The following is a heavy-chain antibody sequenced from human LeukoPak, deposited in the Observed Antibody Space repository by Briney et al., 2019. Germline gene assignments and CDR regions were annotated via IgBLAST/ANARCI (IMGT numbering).Heavy chain of an antibody. J-gene: IGHJ6*03. V-gene: IGHV4-59*01. CDR3: ASGLSSLFSFGAALDYYMDV. Sequence: KPSETLSLTCTVSGGSISSYYWSWIRQPAGRGLEWIGYIYYSGSTNYNPSLKSRVTISVDTSKNQFSLKLSSVTAADTAMYYCASGLSSLFSFGAALDYYMDVWGKGTPVTVSS. D-gene: IGHD5-18*01. CDR1: GGSISSYY. CDR2: IYYSGST.